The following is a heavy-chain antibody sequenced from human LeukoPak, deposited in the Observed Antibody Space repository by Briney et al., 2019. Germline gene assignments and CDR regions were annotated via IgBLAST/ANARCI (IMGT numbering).Heavy chain of an antibody. V-gene: IGHV4-59*08. CDR2: IYYSGST. CDR1: GGSISSYH. CDR3: ARHHNPRHTYYYDSSGYPYFDY. D-gene: IGHD3-22*01. Sequence: SETLSLTCTVSGGSISSYHWSWIRQPPGKGLEWIGYIYYSGSTNYNPSLKSRVTISVDTSKNQFSLKLSSVTAADTAVYYCARHHNPRHTYYYDSSGYPYFDYWGQGTLVTVSS. J-gene: IGHJ4*02.